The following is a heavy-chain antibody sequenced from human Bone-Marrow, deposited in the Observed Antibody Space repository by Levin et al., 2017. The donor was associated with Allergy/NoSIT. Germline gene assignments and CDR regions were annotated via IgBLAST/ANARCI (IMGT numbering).Heavy chain of an antibody. CDR1: GFTFTRYW. V-gene: IGHV3-7*01. Sequence: GGSLRLSCAASGFTFTRYWMSWVRQAPGRGPEWLANIKQDGSEKYNVDSVKGRFSIFRDNAKNSVFLQINGLLAEDTAVYYCARDGGCWDSGTTVWDYWGLGTPVTVSS. CDR2: IKQDGSEK. J-gene: IGHJ4*02. D-gene: IGHD1-7*01. CDR3: ARDGGCWDSGTTVWDY.